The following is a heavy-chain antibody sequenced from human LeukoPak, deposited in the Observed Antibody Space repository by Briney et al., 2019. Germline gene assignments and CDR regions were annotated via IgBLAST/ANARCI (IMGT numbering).Heavy chain of an antibody. J-gene: IGHJ3*02. D-gene: IGHD3-10*01. CDR1: GGTFSSYA. V-gene: IGHV1-69*04. CDR2: IIPILGIA. CDR3: ARDSVYGVREIDAFDI. Sequence: SVKVSCKASGGTFSSYAISWVRQAPGQGLEWMGRIIPILGIANYARKFQGRVTITADKSTSTAYMELSSLRSEDTAVYYCARDSVYGVREIDAFDIWGQGTMVTVSS.